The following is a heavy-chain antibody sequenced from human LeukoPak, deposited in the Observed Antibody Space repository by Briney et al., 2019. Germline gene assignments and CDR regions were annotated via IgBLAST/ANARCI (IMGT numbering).Heavy chain of an antibody. Sequence: GGSLRLSCEASGFTFSSYAMSWVRQAPGKGLEWVSAISGSGGSTYYADSVKGRFTISRDNSKNTLYLQMNSLRAEDTAVYYCAKDGVYYDSSGYQDYWGQGTLVTVSS. CDR2: ISGSGGST. V-gene: IGHV3-23*01. CDR3: AKDGVYYDSSGYQDY. D-gene: IGHD3-22*01. CDR1: GFTFSSYA. J-gene: IGHJ4*02.